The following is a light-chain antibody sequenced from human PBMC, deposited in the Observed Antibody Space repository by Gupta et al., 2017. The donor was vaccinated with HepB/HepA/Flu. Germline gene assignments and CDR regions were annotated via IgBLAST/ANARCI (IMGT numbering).Light chain of an antibody. J-gene: IGLJ2*01. CDR2: NVF. CDR3: SSYTFTSTLVV. CDR1: NSDY. Sequence: QSALAQPASGSGSPGQSITISCTGTNSDYVSWYQQYPGKAPKLLLYNVFDRPSGVSHRFSGSKSGNTASLTISGLQAEDEANYYCSSYTFTSTLVVFGGGTHLTVL. V-gene: IGLV2-14*01.